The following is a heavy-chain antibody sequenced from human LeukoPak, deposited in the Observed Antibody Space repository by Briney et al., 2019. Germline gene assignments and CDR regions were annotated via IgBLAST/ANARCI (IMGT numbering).Heavy chain of an antibody. CDR3: ARGATDTTRLFDP. D-gene: IGHD1-7*01. CDR2: ISRTSEST. V-gene: IGHV3-21*01. J-gene: IGHJ5*02. CDR1: GFTLSSYS. Sequence: GGSLRLSCAASGFTLSSYSMTWVRQAPGKGLEWVSIISRTSESTFYADSVKGRFTISRDNAKNSLYLQMNGLRADDTATYYCARGATDTTRLFDPWGQGTLVTVSS.